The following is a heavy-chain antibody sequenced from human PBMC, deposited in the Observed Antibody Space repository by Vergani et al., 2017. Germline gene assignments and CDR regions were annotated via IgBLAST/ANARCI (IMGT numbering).Heavy chain of an antibody. V-gene: IGHV3-23*04. CDR3: AKANPRNSGYDYLYYYHAMDV. CDR2: ISGSGGST. CDR1: GFTFNHYA. Sequence: QLVQSGPEVKKPGTSVKVSCKASGFTFNHYAMNWVRQAPGKGLEWVSGISGSGGSTYYAGSVKGRFTISRDSSKNTLYLQMNSLSAGDTAVYYCAKANPRNSGYDYLYYYHAMDVWGQGTTVTVSS. D-gene: IGHD5-12*01. J-gene: IGHJ6*02.